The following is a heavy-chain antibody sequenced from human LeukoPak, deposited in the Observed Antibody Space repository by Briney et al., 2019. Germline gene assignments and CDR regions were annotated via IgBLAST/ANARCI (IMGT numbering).Heavy chain of an antibody. D-gene: IGHD4-23*01. J-gene: IGHJ3*02. CDR2: IYPGDSDT. CDR3: ARPLYGGKKRGVAFDI. CDR1: GYSFTSYW. V-gene: IGHV5-51*01. Sequence: GESLKISCKGSGYSFTSYWFGWVRQMPGKGLEWMGIIYPGDSDTRYSPSFQGQVTISADKSISTAYLQWSSLKASGTAMYYCARPLYGGKKRGVAFDIWGQGTMVTVSS.